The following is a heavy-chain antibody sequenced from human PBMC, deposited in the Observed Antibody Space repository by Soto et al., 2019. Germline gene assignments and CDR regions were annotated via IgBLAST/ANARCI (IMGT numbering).Heavy chain of an antibody. J-gene: IGHJ4*02. Sequence: QVQLQESGPGLVKPSETLSLTCTVSGDSISSYYWSWIRQPAGKGMEWIGRIHTTENTNYNPSLSILVTMSVDTSNNQFSLKLTSLTAADTAVYYCARALTSAAGLYFDYWGQGTLVTVSS. CDR3: ARALTSAAGLYFDY. CDR1: GDSISSYY. CDR2: IHTTENT. V-gene: IGHV4-4*07. D-gene: IGHD6-13*01.